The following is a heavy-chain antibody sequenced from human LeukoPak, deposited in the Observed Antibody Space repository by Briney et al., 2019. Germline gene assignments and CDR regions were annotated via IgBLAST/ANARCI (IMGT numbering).Heavy chain of an antibody. J-gene: IGHJ2*01. CDR2: ISSTGGTT. D-gene: IGHD3-16*02. V-gene: IGHV3-23*01. Sequence: GGTLRLSCAASGITFSSYGMSWVRQAPGKGLEWVSSISSTGGTTYYADSVKGRFTISRDNSKNTLYLQMNSLRAEDTAVYYCAKDTITFGGVIHEAPYFDLWGRGTLVTVSS. CDR1: GITFSSYG. CDR3: AKDTITFGGVIHEAPYFDL.